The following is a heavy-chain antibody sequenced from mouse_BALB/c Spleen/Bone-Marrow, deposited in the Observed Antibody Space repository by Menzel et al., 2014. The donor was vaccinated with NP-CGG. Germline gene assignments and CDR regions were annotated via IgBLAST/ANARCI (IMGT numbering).Heavy chain of an antibody. V-gene: IGHV5-9-4*01. J-gene: IGHJ4*01. CDR2: ISSGGRYT. CDR1: GFTFSGYV. Sequence: EVQLVESGGGLVKPGGSLKLSCAASGFTFSGYVMSWVRQSPEKRLEWAAEISSGGRYTYYPDTVTGRFTISRDNAKNTLYLEMSSLRSEDTAMYYCTRDQFITTATRAMDYWGQGTSVTVSS. D-gene: IGHD1-2*01. CDR3: TRDQFITTATRAMDY.